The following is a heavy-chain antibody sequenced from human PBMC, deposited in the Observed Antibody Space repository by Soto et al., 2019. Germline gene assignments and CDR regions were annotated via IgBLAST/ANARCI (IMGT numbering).Heavy chain of an antibody. D-gene: IGHD6-13*01. Sequence: SETLSLTCTVSGGSISSYYWSWIRQPPGKGLEWIGYIYYSGSTNYNPSLKSRVTISVDTSKNQFSLELSSVTAADTAVYYCARARRYSSSCATGGPCYYFDYWGQGTLVTVSS. CDR2: IYYSGST. J-gene: IGHJ4*02. V-gene: IGHV4-59*01. CDR3: ARARRYSSSCATGGPCYYFDY. CDR1: GGSISSYY.